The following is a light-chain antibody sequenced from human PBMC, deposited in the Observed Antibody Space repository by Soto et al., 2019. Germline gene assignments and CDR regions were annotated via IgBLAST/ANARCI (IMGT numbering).Light chain of an antibody. CDR1: YDISSS. J-gene: IGKJ2*01. CDR3: QQLSHYPYT. CDR2: DST. V-gene: IGKV1-9*01. Sequence: DIQMTQSPSFLSASVEDRVTISCRASYDISSSLAWYQQEPGKPHKLLIYDSTTLQTGVPSRFTGSGSGRKFTLTISGLQFGDFATYFCQQLSHYPYTFGQGTQLEI.